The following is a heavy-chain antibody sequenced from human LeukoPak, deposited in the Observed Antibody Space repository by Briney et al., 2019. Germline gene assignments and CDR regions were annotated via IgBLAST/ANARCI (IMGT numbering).Heavy chain of an antibody. Sequence: SETLSLTCTVSGGSISSYYWSWIRQPPGKGLEWVGYIYYSGSTYYNPSLKSRVTISVDTSKNQFSLKLSSVTAADTAVYYCAREHTMIVTKGYLDIWGQGTMVTVSS. D-gene: IGHD3-22*01. CDR2: IYYSGST. CDR3: AREHTMIVTKGYLDI. V-gene: IGHV4-59*12. CDR1: GGSISSYY. J-gene: IGHJ3*02.